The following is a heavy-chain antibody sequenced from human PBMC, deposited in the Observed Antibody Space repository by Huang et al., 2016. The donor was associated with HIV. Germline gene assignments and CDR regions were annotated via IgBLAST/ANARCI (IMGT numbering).Heavy chain of an antibody. J-gene: IGHJ4*02. CDR2: IYFSGKT. D-gene: IGHD2-15*01. Sequence: QLQLQESGPGLVKPSETLSLTCTVSGCSISSSSYYWGWIRQPPGKGHGWIGSIYFSGKTYHNPSLKSRVTISVDTAKNQFSLRRSSVTASDTAVYYCARHDIYCSDGSCSGFDYWGQGSLVTVSS. CDR1: GCSISSSSYY. CDR3: ARHDIYCSDGSCSGFDY. V-gene: IGHV4-39*01.